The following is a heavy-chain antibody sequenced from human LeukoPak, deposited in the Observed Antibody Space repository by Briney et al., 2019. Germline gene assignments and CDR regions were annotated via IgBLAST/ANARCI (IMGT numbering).Heavy chain of an antibody. J-gene: IGHJ4*02. D-gene: IGHD2-2*01. CDR3: ARGIPAATLYGDY. V-gene: IGHV3-20*04. Sequence: SGGSLRLSCAASGFTFDDYGMSWVRQAPGKGLEWVSGVNWNGGSTGYADSVKGRFTISRDNAKNSLYLQMNSLRAEDTALYYCARGIPAATLYGDYWGQGTLVTVSS. CDR1: GFTFDDYG. CDR2: VNWNGGST.